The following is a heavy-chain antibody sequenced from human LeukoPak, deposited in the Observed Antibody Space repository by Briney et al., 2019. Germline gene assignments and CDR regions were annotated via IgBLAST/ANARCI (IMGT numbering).Heavy chain of an antibody. CDR3: ARIGYSSSSLDY. CDR1: GFTFSSYS. V-gene: IGHV3-21*01. D-gene: IGHD6-6*01. J-gene: IGHJ4*02. CDR2: ISSSSSYI. Sequence: GGSLRLSCAASGFTFSSYSMNWVRQAPGKGLEWVSSISSSSSYIYYADSVKGRFTVSRDNVKNSQYVQMNSLRAEDTAVYFCARIGYSSSSLDYWGQGTLVTVSS.